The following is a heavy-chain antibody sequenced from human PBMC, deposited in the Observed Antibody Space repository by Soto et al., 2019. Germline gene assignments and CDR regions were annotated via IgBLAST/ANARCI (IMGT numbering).Heavy chain of an antibody. CDR2: IYHSGST. D-gene: IGHD5-18*01. J-gene: IGHJ4*02. V-gene: IGHV4-4*02. CDR1: GGSISSSNW. Sequence: KTSETLSLTCAVSGGSISSSNWWSWVRQPPGKGLEWIGEIYHSGSTYYNMSHKSRVTISVDKSNNQFSLKLTSMTAADSAVYYCARVGYTSGHYFDYWGQGTLVTVSS. CDR3: ARVGYTSGHYFDY.